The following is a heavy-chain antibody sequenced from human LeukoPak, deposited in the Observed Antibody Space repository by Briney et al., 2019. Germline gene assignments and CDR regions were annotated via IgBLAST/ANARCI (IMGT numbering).Heavy chain of an antibody. CDR1: GFTFRSYG. CDR2: IWYDGSNK. J-gene: IGHJ4*02. D-gene: IGHD6-19*01. CDR3: ARNGIAVATDFDY. V-gene: IGHV3-33*01. Sequence: PGGSLRLSCAASGFTFRSYGMHWVRQAPGKGLEWVAVIWYDGSNKYYTDSVKGRFTISRDNSKNTLYLQMNSLRAEDTAVYYCARNGIAVATDFDYWGQGTLVTVSS.